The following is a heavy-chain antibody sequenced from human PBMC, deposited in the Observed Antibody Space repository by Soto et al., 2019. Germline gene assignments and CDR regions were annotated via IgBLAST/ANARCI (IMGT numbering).Heavy chain of an antibody. CDR3: ARDKAAGKFDY. J-gene: IGHJ4*02. Sequence: QVQLVQSGAEVKKPGSSVKVSCKASGGTFSSYTISWVRQAPRQGLEWMGRIIPILGIANYAQKFQGRVTITADKSTSTAYMELSSLRSEDTAVYYCARDKAAGKFDYWGQGTLVTVSS. CDR1: GGTFSSYT. D-gene: IGHD6-13*01. V-gene: IGHV1-69*08. CDR2: IIPILGIA.